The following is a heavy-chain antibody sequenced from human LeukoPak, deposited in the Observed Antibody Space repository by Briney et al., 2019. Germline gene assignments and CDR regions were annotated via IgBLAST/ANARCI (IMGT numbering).Heavy chain of an antibody. J-gene: IGHJ4*02. CDR3: AKDQYYGSGSYRWGFDY. Sequence: GGSLRLSCAASGFTFSSYGMHWVRQARGRGLGWVAFIRYDGSNKYYADSVKGRFTISRDNSKNTLYQQMNSLRAEDTAVYYCAKDQYYGSGSYRWGFDYWGQGTLVTVSS. CDR1: GFTFSSYG. D-gene: IGHD3-10*01. V-gene: IGHV3-30*02. CDR2: IRYDGSNK.